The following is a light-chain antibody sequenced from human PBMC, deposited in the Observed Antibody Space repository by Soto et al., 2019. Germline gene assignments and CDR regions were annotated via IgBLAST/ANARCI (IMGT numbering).Light chain of an antibody. CDR2: KAS. Sequence: DIQMTQSPSTLSASVGDRVTITCRASQSISSWLAWYQQKPGKAPKLLIYKASSLEIGDPSRFSGSGSGTEFTLTNSSLQPDDFGTYYCQQYNSYSSWTFGQGTKVEIK. CDR1: QSISSW. J-gene: IGKJ1*01. CDR3: QQYNSYSSWT. V-gene: IGKV1-5*03.